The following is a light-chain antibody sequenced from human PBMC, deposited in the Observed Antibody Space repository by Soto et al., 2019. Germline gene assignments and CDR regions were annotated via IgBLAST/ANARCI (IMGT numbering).Light chain of an antibody. CDR3: MQALQTPWT. CDR1: QSLLHSNGYNY. Sequence: DIVMTQSPLSLPVTPGEPASISCRSSQSLLHSNGYNYLDWYLQKPGQSPQLLIYLGSNRASGVPDRFSGSGSGTDFTLKISRVEAEDVGVYYYMQALQTPWTFGQGPRWKSN. V-gene: IGKV2-28*01. CDR2: LGS. J-gene: IGKJ1*01.